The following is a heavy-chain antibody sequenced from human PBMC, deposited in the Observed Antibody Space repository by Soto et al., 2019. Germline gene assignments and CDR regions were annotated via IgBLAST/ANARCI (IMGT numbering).Heavy chain of an antibody. CDR1: EYIFTNYA. CDR3: AGDRGYNTLYGMDV. J-gene: IGHJ6*02. V-gene: IGHV1-3*01. CDR2: INAGNGNT. D-gene: IGHD1-20*01. Sequence: ASVKVSCKASEYIFTNYAIHWVRQAPGQRLEWMAWINAGNGNTKYSQKFQGRVTITRGTSASTAYMELSSLRSEDTAVYYCAGDRGYNTLYGMDVWGQGTTVTVSS.